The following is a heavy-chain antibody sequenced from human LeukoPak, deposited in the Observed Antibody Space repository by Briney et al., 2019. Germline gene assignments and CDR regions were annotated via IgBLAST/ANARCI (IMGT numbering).Heavy chain of an antibody. D-gene: IGHD3-10*01. CDR1: GGSISSGGYY. J-gene: IGHJ4*02. Sequence: SETLSLTCTVSGGSISSGGYYWSWIRQHPGKVLEWIGYIHYSGSTYYNPSFKSRVTISLDTSKNQFSLRLSSVTAADTAVYYCARMSDNYYGSGTYYNIVGFDYWGQGTLVTVSS. CDR2: IHYSGST. V-gene: IGHV4-31*03. CDR3: ARMSDNYYGSGTYYNIVGFDY.